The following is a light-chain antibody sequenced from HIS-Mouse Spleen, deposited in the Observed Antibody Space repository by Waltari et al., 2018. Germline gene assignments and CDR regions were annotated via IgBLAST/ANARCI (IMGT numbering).Light chain of an antibody. V-gene: IGLV2-14*03. CDR3: SSYTSSSTLDV. J-gene: IGLJ1*01. Sequence: QSALTQPASVSGSPGQSITISCTGTSSDVGGYNYVSWYQQHPGKAPKLMIYDVSNRPSGVSKRFSGSKSGNTASLTIYGLQAEDEADYYCSSYTSSSTLDVFGTGTKVTVL. CDR2: DVS. CDR1: SSDVGGYNY.